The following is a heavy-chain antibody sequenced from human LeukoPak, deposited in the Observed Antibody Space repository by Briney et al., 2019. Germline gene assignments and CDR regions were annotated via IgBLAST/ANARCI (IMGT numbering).Heavy chain of an antibody. CDR2: ISGSGGST. V-gene: IGHV3-23*01. CDR3: VAVYYDSSGYGYYFDY. Sequence: GGSLRLSCAASGFTFSSYAMSWVRQAPGKGLEWVSAISGSGGSTYYADSVKGRFTISRDNSKNTLYLQMNSLRAEDTAVYYPVAVYYDSSGYGYYFDYWGQGTLVTVSS. D-gene: IGHD3-22*01. J-gene: IGHJ4*02. CDR1: GFTFSSYA.